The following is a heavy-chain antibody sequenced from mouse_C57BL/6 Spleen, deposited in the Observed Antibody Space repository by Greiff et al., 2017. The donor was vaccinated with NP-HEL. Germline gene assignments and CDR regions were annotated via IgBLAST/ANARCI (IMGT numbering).Heavy chain of an antibody. Sequence: VQLQQSGPELVKPGASVKISCKASGYTFTDYYMNWVKQSHGKSLEWIGDINPNNGGTSYNQKFKGKATLTVDKSSSTAYMELRSLTSEDSAVYYCARAHYGYLFDYWGQGTTLTVSS. CDR1: GYTFTDYY. J-gene: IGHJ2*01. CDR2: INPNNGGT. CDR3: ARAHYGYLFDY. D-gene: IGHD2-2*01. V-gene: IGHV1-26*01.